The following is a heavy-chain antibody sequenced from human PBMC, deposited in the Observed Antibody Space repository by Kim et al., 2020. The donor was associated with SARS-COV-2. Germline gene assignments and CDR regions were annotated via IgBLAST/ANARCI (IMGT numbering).Heavy chain of an antibody. Sequence: KGRCTISRDNAKNSLYLQMNSLRAEDTALYYCAKASPRGSGYYWGWFDPWGQGTLVTVSS. J-gene: IGHJ5*02. V-gene: IGHV3-9*01. D-gene: IGHD3-22*01. CDR3: AKASPRGSGYYWGWFDP.